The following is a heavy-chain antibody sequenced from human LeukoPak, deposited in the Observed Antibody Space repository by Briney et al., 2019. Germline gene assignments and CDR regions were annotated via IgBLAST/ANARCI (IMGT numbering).Heavy chain of an antibody. D-gene: IGHD1-26*01. V-gene: IGHV3-30-3*01. CDR3: ARRSSGSYYGSGKGGNWFDP. CDR1: GFTFSSYA. Sequence: PRGSLRLSRAASGFTFSSYAMHWVRQAPGKGLEWVAVISYDGSNKYYADSVKGRFTISRDNSKNTLYLQMNSLRAEDTAVYYCARRSSGSYYGSGKGGNWFDPWGQGTLVTVSS. J-gene: IGHJ5*02. CDR2: ISYDGSNK.